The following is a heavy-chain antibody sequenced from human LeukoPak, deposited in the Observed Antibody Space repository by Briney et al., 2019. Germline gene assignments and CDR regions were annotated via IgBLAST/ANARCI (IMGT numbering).Heavy chain of an antibody. Sequence: GGSLRLSCAASGFTFSNYNMNWVRQAPGKGLEWVSSISNSGTYIYFADSLKGRFTISRDNAKNSLYLQMNSLRAEDTAVYYCARSVEQPFDYWGQGALVIVSS. CDR2: ISNSGTYI. V-gene: IGHV3-21*01. CDR1: GFTFSNYN. D-gene: IGHD1/OR15-1a*01. J-gene: IGHJ4*02. CDR3: ARSVEQPFDY.